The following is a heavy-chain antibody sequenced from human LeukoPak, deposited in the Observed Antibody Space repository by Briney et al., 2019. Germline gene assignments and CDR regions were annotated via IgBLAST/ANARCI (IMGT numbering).Heavy chain of an antibody. D-gene: IGHD3-16*02. CDR3: ARYIWGSYPTFEDY. CDR2: ISYSGST. V-gene: IGHV4-59*01. Sequence: SETLSLTCTVSGGSISSYYWSWSRQPPGKGLEGIGYISYSGSTNYNPSLKSRVTISVDTSKNQLSLKLNSVTAADTAVYYCARYIWGSYPTFEDYWGQGSLVTVSS. J-gene: IGHJ4*02. CDR1: GGSISSYY.